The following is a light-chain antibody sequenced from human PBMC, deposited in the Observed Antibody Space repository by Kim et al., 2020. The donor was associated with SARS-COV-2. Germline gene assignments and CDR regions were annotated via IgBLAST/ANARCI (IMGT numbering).Light chain of an antibody. CDR3: QQRSNWPPS. CDR1: QSVSSY. CDR2: DAS. Sequence: LSTGERATLTCRASQSVSSYLAWYQQKPGQAPRLRIYDASNRATGIPARFSGSGSGTDFTLTISSLEPEDFAVYYCQQRSNWPPSFGQGTRLEIK. J-gene: IGKJ5*01. V-gene: IGKV3-11*01.